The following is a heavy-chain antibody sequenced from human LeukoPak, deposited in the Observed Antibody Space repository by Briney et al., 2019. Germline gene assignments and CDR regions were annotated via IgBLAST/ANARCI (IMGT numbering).Heavy chain of an antibody. CDR2: ISYDGSNK. J-gene: IGHJ6*02. V-gene: IGHV3-30-3*01. CDR1: GFTFSSYA. CDR3: ARDGSGYYDSSGYVKDRDYYGMDV. D-gene: IGHD3-22*01. Sequence: GGSLRLSCAASGFTFSSYAMHWVRQAPSKGLEWVAVISYDGSNKYYADSVKGRFTISRDNSKNTLYLQMNSLRAEDTAVYYCARDGSGYYDSSGYVKDRDYYGMDVWGQGTTVTVSS.